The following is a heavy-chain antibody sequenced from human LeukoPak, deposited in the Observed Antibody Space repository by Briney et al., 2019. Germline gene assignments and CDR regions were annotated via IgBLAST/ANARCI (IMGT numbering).Heavy chain of an antibody. CDR2: IGINGGSK. J-gene: IGHJ3*02. CDR1: GFTFSNYA. Sequence: PGGSLRLSCAASGFTFSNYAMSWVRQAPGKGLEWVSGIGINGGSKYYADSVEGRFTISRDNSKNTLYLQMNSLRAEDTAVYYCAKRPHGFDIWGQGTMVTVSS. CDR3: AKRPHGFDI. V-gene: IGHV3-23*01.